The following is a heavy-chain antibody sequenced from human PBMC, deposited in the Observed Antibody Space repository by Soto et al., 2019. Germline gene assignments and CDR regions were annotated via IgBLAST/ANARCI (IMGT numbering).Heavy chain of an antibody. CDR3: ARVGDLFCSGSGRYHAFDL. CDR1: GGSISSSNW. J-gene: IGHJ3*01. Sequence: SETLSLTCAVSGGSISSSNWWSWVRQPPGKGLEWIGEIYHSGSTNYNPSLKSRVTISVDKSKNQFSLKLSSVTAADTAVYYCARVGDLFCSGSGRYHAFDLLGQRTMVTVSS. CDR2: IYHSGST. D-gene: IGHD2-15*01. V-gene: IGHV4-4*02.